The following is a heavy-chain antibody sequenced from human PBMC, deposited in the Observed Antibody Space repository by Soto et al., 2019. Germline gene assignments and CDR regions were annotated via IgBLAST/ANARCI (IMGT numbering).Heavy chain of an antibody. CDR1: GFTFSNAW. D-gene: IGHD4-17*01. CDR3: TRDFRLDDYDTRLFDY. Sequence: EVQLVESGGGLVKPGGSLRLSCAASGFTFSNAWMSWVRQAPGKGLEWVGRIKSKTDGGTTHYAALVKGRFTISRDDQKNTLHQQINSLKTEDTAVHYCTRDFRLDDYDTRLFDYWGQGTLVTVSS. CDR2: IKSKTDGGTT. J-gene: IGHJ4*02. V-gene: IGHV3-15*01.